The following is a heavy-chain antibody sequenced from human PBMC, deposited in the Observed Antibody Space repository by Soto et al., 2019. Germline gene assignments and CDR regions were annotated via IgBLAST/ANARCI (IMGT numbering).Heavy chain of an antibody. D-gene: IGHD2-8*02. CDR2: ISSFSGTI. Sequence: PGGSLRLSCAASGFTFSSYAMSWVRQAPGKGLEWVSYISSFSGTINYADSVKGRFTTSRDNAKNSLYLHMNSLRDEDTAVYFCARDHGGVTSYWGQGTLVTVSS. CDR3: ARDHGGVTSY. V-gene: IGHV3-48*02. J-gene: IGHJ4*02. CDR1: GFTFSSYA.